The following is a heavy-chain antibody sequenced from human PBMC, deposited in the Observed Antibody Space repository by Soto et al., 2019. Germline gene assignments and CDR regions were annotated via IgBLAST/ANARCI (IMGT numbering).Heavy chain of an antibody. V-gene: IGHV4-61*08. CDR3: ARIPVDTSMISWLDP. CDR2: IYYSGNT. CDR1: GGSVSSGDYY. J-gene: IGHJ5*02. D-gene: IGHD5-18*01. Sequence: LSLTCTVSGGSVSSGDYYWSWIRQPPGKGLEWIGYIYYSGNTKYNPSLKSRVIISVDTSKNLFSLKLTSVTAADTAVYYCARIPVDTSMISWLDPWGQGTLVTVSS.